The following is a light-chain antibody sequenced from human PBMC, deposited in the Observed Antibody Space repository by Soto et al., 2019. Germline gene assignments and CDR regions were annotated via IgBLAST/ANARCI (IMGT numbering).Light chain of an antibody. V-gene: IGKV3-15*01. CDR2: GAS. CDR1: QSVSSN. Sequence: EIVMTQSPATLSVSPGERATLSCRASQSVSSNLAWYQQKPGQAPRLLIYGASTRATGIPARFSGSGSRTEFTLTIRSLQSEDFAVYYCQQYNNWWTFGQGTKVEIK. CDR3: QQYNNWWT. J-gene: IGKJ1*01.